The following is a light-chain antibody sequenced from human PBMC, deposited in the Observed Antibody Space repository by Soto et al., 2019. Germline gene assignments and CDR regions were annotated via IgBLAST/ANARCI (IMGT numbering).Light chain of an antibody. V-gene: IGKV3-20*01. J-gene: IGKJ5*01. CDR2: GAS. CDR1: QSVSRSY. CDR3: QQYGSSPPVT. Sequence: EIVLTQSPGTLSLSPGERATLSCGASQSVSRSYLAWYQQKPGQTPRLLIYGASGRATGIPDRFSGSGSGTDFTLTISRLEPEDFAVYYCQQYGSSPPVTFGQGTRLEIK.